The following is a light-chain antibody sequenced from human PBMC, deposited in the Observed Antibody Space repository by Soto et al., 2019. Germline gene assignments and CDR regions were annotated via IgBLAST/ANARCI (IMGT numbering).Light chain of an antibody. CDR3: QQYGGSPRT. CDR2: GAS. V-gene: IGKV3-20*01. J-gene: IGKJ1*01. Sequence: ELVCTQSPGTLSLSPGERATLSCRASQTVRNNYLAWYQQKPGQAPRLLIFGASNRATGIPDRFSGSGSGTDFTLTISRLEPEDFAVYHCQQYGGSPRTFGQGTKVDIK. CDR1: QTVRNNY.